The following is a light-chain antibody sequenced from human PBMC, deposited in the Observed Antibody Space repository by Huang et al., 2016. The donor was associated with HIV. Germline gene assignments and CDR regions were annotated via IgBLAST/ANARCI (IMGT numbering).Light chain of an antibody. CDR2: GAS. J-gene: IGKJ5*01. CDR1: QSVSSSY. V-gene: IGKV3-20*01. Sequence: EIVLTQSPGTLSLSPGERATLSCRASQSVSSSYLAWYQHKAGQAPRRLIYGASNRATGISDRFSGSGSGTDFPLTISRLEPEDFAVYYCQQCGSSPLTFGQGTRLEIK. CDR3: QQCGSSPLT.